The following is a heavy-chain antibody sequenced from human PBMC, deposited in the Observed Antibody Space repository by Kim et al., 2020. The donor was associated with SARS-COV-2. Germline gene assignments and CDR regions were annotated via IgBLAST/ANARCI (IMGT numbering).Heavy chain of an antibody. CDR1: GFTFSSYA. CDR3: AKGRYYDSSGYSNWFDP. Sequence: GGSLRLSCAASGFTFSSYAMSWVRQAPGKGLEWVSAISGSGCSTYYADSVKGRLTISRDNSKNTLYLQMNSLRAEDTAVYYCAKGRYYDSSGYSNWFDPWGQGTLVTVSS. V-gene: IGHV3-23*01. J-gene: IGHJ5*02. CDR2: ISGSGCST. D-gene: IGHD3-22*01.